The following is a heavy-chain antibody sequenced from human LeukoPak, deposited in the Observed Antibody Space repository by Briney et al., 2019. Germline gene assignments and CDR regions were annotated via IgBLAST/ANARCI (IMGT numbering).Heavy chain of an antibody. CDR3: ARSNGLRYLDR. CDR1: GFTFSTSA. V-gene: IGHV3-48*03. Sequence: GGSLRLSCVTSGFTFSTSAMNWIRQAPGKGLEWLAYFGSTGTIHYADSLRGRFTISRDNAEMSLFLQMNSLRVDDTAVYYCARSNGLRYLDRWGQGTLVTVSS. J-gene: IGHJ4*02. D-gene: IGHD4-11*01. CDR2: FGSTGTI.